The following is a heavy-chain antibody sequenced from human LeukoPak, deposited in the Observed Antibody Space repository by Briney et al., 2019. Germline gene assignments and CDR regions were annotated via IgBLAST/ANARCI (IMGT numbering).Heavy chain of an antibody. V-gene: IGHV4-59*08. D-gene: IGHD2-15*01. J-gene: IGHJ3*02. CDR1: GGSISSYY. CDR2: IYYSGST. Sequence: QPSETLSFTCTVSGGSISSYYWSWIRQPPGKGLEWIGYIYYSGSTNYNPSLKSRVTISVDTSKNQFSLKLSSVTAADTAVYYCARRALGYCSGGSCYDAFDIWGQATMATV. CDR3: ARRALGYCSGGSCYDAFDI.